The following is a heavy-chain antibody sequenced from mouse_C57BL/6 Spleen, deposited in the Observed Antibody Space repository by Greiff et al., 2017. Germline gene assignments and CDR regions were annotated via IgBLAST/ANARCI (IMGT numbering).Heavy chain of an antibody. D-gene: IGHD4-1*01. V-gene: IGHV1-81*01. CDR2: IYPRSGNT. CDR1: GYTFTSYG. Sequence: VQLQQSGAELARPGASVKLSCKASGYTFTSYGISWVKQRAGQGLEWIGEIYPRSGNTYYNEKFKGKATLTADKSSSTAYMELRSLTSEDSAVYFCARELGDYAMDYWGQGTSVTVSS. J-gene: IGHJ4*01. CDR3: ARELGDYAMDY.